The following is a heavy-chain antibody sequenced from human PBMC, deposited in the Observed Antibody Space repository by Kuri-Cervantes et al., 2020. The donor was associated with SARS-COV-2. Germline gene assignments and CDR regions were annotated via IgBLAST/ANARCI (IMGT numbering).Heavy chain of an antibody. V-gene: IGHV4-30-4*08. CDR1: GGSISSGDYN. CDR3: ARHVGYCSSTSCRQGIWFDP. D-gene: IGHD2-2*01. J-gene: IGHJ5*02. CDR2: IYYSGST. Sequence: SETLSLTCTVSGGSISSGDYNWSWIRQSPGRDLEWIGYIYYSGSTYYNPSLKSRVTISVDTSKNQFSLKLSSVTAADTAVYYCARHVGYCSSTSCRQGIWFDPWGQGTLVTVSS.